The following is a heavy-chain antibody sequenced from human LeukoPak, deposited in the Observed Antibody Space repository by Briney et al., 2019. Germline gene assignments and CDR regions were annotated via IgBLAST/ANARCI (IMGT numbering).Heavy chain of an antibody. Sequence: PGGSLRLSCAASGFTFTSYWMSWVRQAPGKGLEWVANIKQDGSEKYYVDSVKGRFTISRDNAKNSLYLQMNSLRAEDTAVYYCARDRHGDYVAFDYWGQGTLVTVSS. CDR1: GFTFTSYW. J-gene: IGHJ4*02. CDR3: ARDRHGDYVAFDY. V-gene: IGHV3-7*01. D-gene: IGHD4-17*01. CDR2: IKQDGSEK.